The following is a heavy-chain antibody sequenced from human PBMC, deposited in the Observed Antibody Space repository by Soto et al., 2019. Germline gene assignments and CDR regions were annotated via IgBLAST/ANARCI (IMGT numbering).Heavy chain of an antibody. CDR1: GGSISSYY. V-gene: IGHV4-59*01. D-gene: IGHD3-22*01. CDR2: IYYSGST. CDR3: ARAPFDYYDSSGYLCPYYYYYGMDV. Sequence: SETPSITSTVAGGSISSYYWSWIRQPPGKGLEWIGYIYYSGSTNYNPSIKRRVTISVDTSKNQFSLKLSSVTAADTAVYYCARAPFDYYDSSGYLCPYYYYYGMDVWGQGTTVTVSS. J-gene: IGHJ6*02.